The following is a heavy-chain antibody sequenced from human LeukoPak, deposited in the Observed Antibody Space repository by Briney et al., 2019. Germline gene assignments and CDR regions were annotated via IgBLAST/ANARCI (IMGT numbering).Heavy chain of an antibody. Sequence: GGSLRLSCAASGFTLTNYAIHWVRQAPGKGLEWVAIISYDGSNKYYADSVKGRFTISRDNSKNTLYLQMNSLRAEDTAVYYCARDQYSGYDFGVTFDYWGQGTLVTVSS. D-gene: IGHD5-12*01. CDR2: ISYDGSNK. V-gene: IGHV3-30-3*01. J-gene: IGHJ4*02. CDR3: ARDQYSGYDFGVTFDY. CDR1: GFTLTNYA.